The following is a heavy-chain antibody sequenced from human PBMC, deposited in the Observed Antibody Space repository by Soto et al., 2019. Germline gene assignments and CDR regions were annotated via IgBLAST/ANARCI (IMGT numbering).Heavy chain of an antibody. J-gene: IGHJ5*02. CDR1: GGSIRSYY. D-gene: IGHD2-2*01. CDR2: IYYSGST. CDR3: ARARGYCSSTSCRHWFDP. V-gene: IGHV4-59*01. Sequence: SETLSLTCTVSGGSIRSYYWSWIRQPPGKGLEWIGYIYYSGSTNYNPSLKSRVTISVDTSGNQFSLKLNSVTAADTAVYYCARARGYCSSTSCRHWFDPWGQGTLVTVSS.